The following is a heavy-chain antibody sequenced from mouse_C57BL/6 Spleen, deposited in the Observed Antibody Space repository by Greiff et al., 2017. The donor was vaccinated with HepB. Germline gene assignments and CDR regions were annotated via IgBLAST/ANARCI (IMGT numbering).Heavy chain of an antibody. J-gene: IGHJ4*01. D-gene: IGHD2-5*01. CDR3: ARRGYSNYGAMDY. V-gene: IGHV1-76*01. CDR1: GYTFTDYY. Sequence: QVQLQQSGAELVRPGASVKLSCKASGYTFTDYYINWVKQRPGQGLEWIARIYPGSGNTYYNEKFKGKATLTAEKSSSTAYMQLSSLTSEDSAVYFCARRGYSNYGAMDYWGQGTSVTVSS. CDR2: IYPGSGNT.